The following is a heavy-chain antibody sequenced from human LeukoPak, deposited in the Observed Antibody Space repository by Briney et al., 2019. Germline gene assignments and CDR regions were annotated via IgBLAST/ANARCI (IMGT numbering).Heavy chain of an antibody. CDR3: ARGYYDSSGYYYDKGAFDI. V-gene: IGHV1-18*01. D-gene: IGHD3-22*01. CDR1: GYTFTSYG. J-gene: IGHJ3*02. CDR2: ISAYNGNT. Sequence: APVKVSCKASGYTFTSYGISWVRQAPGQGLEWMGWISAYNGNTNYAQKLQGRVTMTTDTSTSTAYMELRSLRSDDTAVYYCARGYYDSSGYYYDKGAFDIWGQGTMVTVSS.